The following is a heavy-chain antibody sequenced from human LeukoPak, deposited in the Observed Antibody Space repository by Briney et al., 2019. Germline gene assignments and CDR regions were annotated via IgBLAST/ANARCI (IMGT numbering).Heavy chain of an antibody. Sequence: SETLSLTCGVYGGSFSGYCWSWIRQPPGKGLEWIGEINHSGSTNYNPSLKSRVTISVDTSKNQFSLKLSSVTAADTAVYYCARGRGSSPLNYYYYYYMDVWGKGTTVTVSS. CDR3: ARGRGSSPLNYYYYYYMDV. CDR1: GGSFSGYC. CDR2: INHSGST. V-gene: IGHV4-34*01. D-gene: IGHD6-6*01. J-gene: IGHJ6*03.